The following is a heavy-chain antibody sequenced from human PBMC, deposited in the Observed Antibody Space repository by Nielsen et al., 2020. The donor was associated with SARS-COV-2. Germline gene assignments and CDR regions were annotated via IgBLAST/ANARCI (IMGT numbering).Heavy chain of an antibody. CDR3: ARDAGVGQPGGP. V-gene: IGHV3-33*01. CDR2: IWYDGSNK. CDR1: GFTFSSYG. J-gene: IGHJ5*02. Sequence: GESLKISCAASGFTFSSYGMHWVRQAPGKGLEWVAVIWYDGSNKYYADSVKGRFTISRDNSKNTLYLQMNSLRAEDTAVYYCARDAGVGQPGGPWGQGTLVTVSS. D-gene: IGHD6-6*01.